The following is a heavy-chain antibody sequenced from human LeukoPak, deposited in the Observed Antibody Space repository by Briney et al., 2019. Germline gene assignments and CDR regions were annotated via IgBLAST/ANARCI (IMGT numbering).Heavy chain of an antibody. CDR2: ISTNGGST. J-gene: IGHJ4*02. CDR3: AGGSSWYRGIDY. CDR1: GFTFSSYA. Sequence: GGSLRLSCAASGFTFSSYAMTWVRQAPGKGLEYVSAISTNGGSTYYANSVKGRFTISRDNSKNTLYLQMGSLRAEDMAVYYCAGGSSWYRGIDYWGQGTLVTVSS. V-gene: IGHV3-64*01. D-gene: IGHD6-13*01.